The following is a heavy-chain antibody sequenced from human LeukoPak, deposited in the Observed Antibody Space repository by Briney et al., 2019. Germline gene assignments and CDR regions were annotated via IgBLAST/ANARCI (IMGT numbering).Heavy chain of an antibody. Sequence: PSETLSLTCTVSGGSISSSSYYWGWIRQPPGKGLEWIGTIYHSGSTYYTPSLKSRVTISVDTSKNQFSLKLSSVTAADTAVYYCARVGSSWYVAALDVWGQGTAVTVSS. CDR3: ARVGSSWYVAALDV. J-gene: IGHJ6*02. CDR2: IYHSGST. CDR1: GGSISSSSYY. V-gene: IGHV4-39*07. D-gene: IGHD6-13*01.